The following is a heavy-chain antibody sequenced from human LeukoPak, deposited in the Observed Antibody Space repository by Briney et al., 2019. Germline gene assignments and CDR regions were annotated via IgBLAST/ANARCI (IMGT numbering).Heavy chain of an antibody. CDR3: ARAWGSLYYFDH. V-gene: IGHV1-2*02. CDR1: GYSFTGYF. Sequence: GASVKVSCKASGYSFTGYFLHWVRQAPGQGLEWMGWINPNNGLTNYTQKFKGRVTMTRDMSSATGYMELNRLTSDDTAVFYCARAWGSLYYFDHWGQGTLVTVSS. J-gene: IGHJ4*02. CDR2: INPNNGLT. D-gene: IGHD3-16*01.